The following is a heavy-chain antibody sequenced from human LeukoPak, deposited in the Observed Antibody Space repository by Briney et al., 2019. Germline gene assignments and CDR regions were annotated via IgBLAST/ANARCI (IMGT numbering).Heavy chain of an antibody. Sequence: GGSLRLSWAAAGCTFSSYAMSWGRQAPGKGLEWVSAISGSGGSTYYADSVKGRFTISRDNSKTTLYLQMKSLRAQDTAAYYCAKGLRAMVRGAFLDYWGQGTLVTVSS. J-gene: IGHJ4*02. CDR1: GCTFSSYA. CDR2: ISGSGGST. V-gene: IGHV3-23*01. D-gene: IGHD3-10*01. CDR3: AKGLRAMVRGAFLDY.